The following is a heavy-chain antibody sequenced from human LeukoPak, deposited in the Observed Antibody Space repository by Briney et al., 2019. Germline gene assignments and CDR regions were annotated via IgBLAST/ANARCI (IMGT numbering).Heavy chain of an antibody. J-gene: IGHJ3*02. CDR1: GFTFSSYG. D-gene: IGHD4-17*01. Sequence: GGSLRLSCAASGFTFSSYGMHWVRQAPGKGLEWVAFIRYDGSNKYYADSVKGRFTISRDNAKNSLYLQMNSLRAEDTAVYYCARDGYGDYEPLDAFDIWGQGTMVTVSS. CDR2: IRYDGSNK. CDR3: ARDGYGDYEPLDAFDI. V-gene: IGHV3-30*02.